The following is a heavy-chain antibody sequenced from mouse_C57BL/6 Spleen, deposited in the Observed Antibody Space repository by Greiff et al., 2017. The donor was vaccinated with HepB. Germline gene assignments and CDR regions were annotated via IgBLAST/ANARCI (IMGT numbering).Heavy chain of an antibody. Sequence: SGPELVKPGASVKISCTASGYAFSSSWMNWVKQRPGQGLEWIGRIYPGDGDTNYNGKFKGTTTLTADKSSSTAYMQLSSLTSEDSAVYFCAQTAQASPFAYWGQGTLVTVSA. CDR2: IYPGDGDT. CDR1: GYAFSSSW. J-gene: IGHJ3*01. D-gene: IGHD3-2*02. V-gene: IGHV1-82*01. CDR3: AQTAQASPFAY.